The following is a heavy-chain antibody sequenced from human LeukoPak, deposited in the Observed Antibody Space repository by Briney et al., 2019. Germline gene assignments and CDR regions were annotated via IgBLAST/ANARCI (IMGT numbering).Heavy chain of an antibody. J-gene: IGHJ5*02. Sequence: RPSETLSLTCAVYGGSFSGYYWSWIRQPPGKGLEWIGEINHSGSTNYNPSLKSRVTMSVDTSKNQFSLKLSSVTAADTAVYYCARYGMSIDLWGQGTLVTVSS. D-gene: IGHD6-6*01. CDR1: GGSFSGYY. CDR2: INHSGST. CDR3: ARYGMSIDL. V-gene: IGHV4-34*10.